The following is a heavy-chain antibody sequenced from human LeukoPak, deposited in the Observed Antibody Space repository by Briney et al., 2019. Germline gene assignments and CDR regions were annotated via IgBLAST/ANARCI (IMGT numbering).Heavy chain of an antibody. CDR3: ARPLEKIDY. V-gene: IGHV4-39*01. CDR1: GGSISSSSYY. CDR2: IYYSGST. Sequence: SETLSLTCTVSGGSISSSSYYWGWIRQPPGKGLEWIGSIYYSGSTYYNPSLKSRVTISVDTSKNQFALKLSSVTAADTAVYYCARPLEKIDYWGQGTLVTVSS. D-gene: IGHD1-1*01. J-gene: IGHJ4*02.